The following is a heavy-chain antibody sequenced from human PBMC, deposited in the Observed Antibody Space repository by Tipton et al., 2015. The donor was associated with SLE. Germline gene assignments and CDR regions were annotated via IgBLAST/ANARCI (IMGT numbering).Heavy chain of an antibody. CDR1: GGSISSSSYY. Sequence: TLSLTCTVSGGSISSSSYYWGWIRQPPGKGLEWIGSIYYSGSTFYNPSLKSRVTISVDTSKNQFSLKLSSVTAADTAVYYCAGGSGEIAFDIWGQGTMVTFSS. D-gene: IGHD3-10*01. J-gene: IGHJ3*02. V-gene: IGHV4-39*07. CDR3: AGGSGEIAFDI. CDR2: IYYSGST.